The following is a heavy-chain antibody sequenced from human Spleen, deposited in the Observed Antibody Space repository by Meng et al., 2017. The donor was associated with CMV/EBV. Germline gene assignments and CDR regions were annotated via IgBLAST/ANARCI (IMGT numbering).Heavy chain of an antibody. D-gene: IGHD3-10*01. CDR2: IRYDGSKK. J-gene: IGHJ5*02. CDR3: AKGGNWIRDWFDP. Sequence: GESLKISCAASGFTFSSYAMHWVRQAPGKGLEWVAFIRYDGSKKYYADSVKGRFTISRDNSRTTLYLQMDSLRTDDTALYYCAKGGNWIRDWFDPWGQGTLVTVSS. CDR1: GFTFSSYA. V-gene: IGHV3-30*02.